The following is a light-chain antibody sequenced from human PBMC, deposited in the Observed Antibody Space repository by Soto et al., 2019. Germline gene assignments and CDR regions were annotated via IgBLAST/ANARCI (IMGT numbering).Light chain of an antibody. CDR1: NSDVGSYNL. Sequence: QSVLTQPASVSGSPGQSITISCTGTNSDVGSYNLVSGYQQHPDKAPKLMIYEATKRPSGVSNRFSGSKSGNTASLTVSGLQAEDEADYYCCSYAGTSSHVLFGGGTKLPVL. J-gene: IGLJ2*01. CDR3: CSYAGTSSHVL. CDR2: EAT. V-gene: IGLV2-23*01.